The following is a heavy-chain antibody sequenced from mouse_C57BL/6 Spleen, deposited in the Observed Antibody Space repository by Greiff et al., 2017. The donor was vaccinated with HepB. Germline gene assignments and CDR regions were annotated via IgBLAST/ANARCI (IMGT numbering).Heavy chain of an antibody. J-gene: IGHJ1*03. CDR1: GYTFTDYY. V-gene: IGHV1-26*01. Sequence: EVQLQQSGPELVKPGASVKISCKPSGYTFTDYYMNWVKQSHGKSLEWIGDINPNNGGTSYNKKLKGKATLTVDKSSSTAYMELRSLTSEDAAVDYCAKMFWYFDVWGTGTTVTVSS. CDR3: AKMFWYFDV. CDR2: INPNNGGT.